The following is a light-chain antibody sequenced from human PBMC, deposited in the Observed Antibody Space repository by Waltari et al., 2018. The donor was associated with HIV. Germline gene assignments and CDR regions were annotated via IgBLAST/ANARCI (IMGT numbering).Light chain of an antibody. CDR2: LNSDGSH. Sequence: QLVLTQSPSASASLGASVKLTCTLSSGHSSYAIAWHQQQPEKGPRYLMKLNSDGSHSKGDGIPGRFSGSSSGAARYLTFSLLQSDDEADYCCPTWGTGIRVFGGGTKLTVL. J-gene: IGLJ3*02. V-gene: IGLV4-69*01. CDR3: PTWGTGIRV. CDR1: SGHSSYA.